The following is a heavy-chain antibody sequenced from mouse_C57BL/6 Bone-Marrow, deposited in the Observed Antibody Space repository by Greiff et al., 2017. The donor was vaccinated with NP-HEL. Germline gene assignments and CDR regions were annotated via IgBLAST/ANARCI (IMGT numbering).Heavy chain of an antibody. CDR1: GFNIKDDY. CDR2: IDPENGDT. Sequence: EVQLQQSGAELVRPGASVKLSCTASGFNIKDDYMHWVKQRPEQGLEWIGWIDPENGDTEYASKFQGKATITADTSSNTAYLQLSSLTSEDTAVYYCTTGGNYYVSSYGYFGGWGTGTTVTVSS. J-gene: IGHJ1*03. V-gene: IGHV14-4*01. CDR3: TTGGNYYVSSYGYFGG. D-gene: IGHD1-1*01.